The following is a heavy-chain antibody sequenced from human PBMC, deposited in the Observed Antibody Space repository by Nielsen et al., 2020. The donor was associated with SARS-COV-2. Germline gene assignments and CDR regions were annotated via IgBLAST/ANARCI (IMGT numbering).Heavy chain of an antibody. D-gene: IGHD6-13*01. J-gene: IGHJ3*02. CDR3: ARWWQQLTLPGTDAFDI. V-gene: IGHV3-21*01. CDR1: GFTFSSYS. Sequence: GESLKISCAASGFTFSSYSMNWVRQAPGKGLEWVSSISSSSSYIYYADSVKGRFTISRDNAKNSLYLQMNSLRAEDTAVYYCARWWQQLTLPGTDAFDIWGQGTMVT. CDR2: ISSSSSYI.